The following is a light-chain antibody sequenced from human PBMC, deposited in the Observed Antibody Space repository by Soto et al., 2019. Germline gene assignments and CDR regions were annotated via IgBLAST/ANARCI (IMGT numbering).Light chain of an antibody. V-gene: IGKV3-15*01. CDR3: QQYNDWPLT. CDR2: GAL. Sequence: EIVITKSPFTLSVCPGERASLSCRASQSVSSNLAWYQQKPGQAPSLLIYGALTRATGIPARFSGTGSGTEFTLTISSLQSEDLALYYCQQYNDWPLTFGQGTKVDIK. CDR1: QSVSSN. J-gene: IGKJ1*01.